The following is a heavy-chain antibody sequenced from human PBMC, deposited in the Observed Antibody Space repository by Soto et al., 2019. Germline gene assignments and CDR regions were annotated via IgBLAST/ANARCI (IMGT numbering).Heavy chain of an antibody. CDR1: GFTFSSYG. D-gene: IGHD6-6*01. Sequence: QVQLVESGGGVVQPGRSLRLSCAASGFTFSSYGMHWVRQAPGKGLEWVAVISYDGSNKYYADSVKGRFTISRDNSKNTLYLQMNSLRAEDTAVYYCAKVAAFYSSSSSGYFDYWGQGTLVTVSS. J-gene: IGHJ4*02. CDR3: AKVAAFYSSSSSGYFDY. CDR2: ISYDGSNK. V-gene: IGHV3-30*18.